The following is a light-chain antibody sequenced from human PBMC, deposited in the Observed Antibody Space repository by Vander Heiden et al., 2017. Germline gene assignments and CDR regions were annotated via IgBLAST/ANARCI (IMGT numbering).Light chain of an antibody. V-gene: IGLV1-40*01. CDR3: QSYDSRLSGVV. CDR2: GNS. CDR1: SSNIGAGYD. J-gene: IGLJ3*02. Sequence: QSVLTQPPSVSGAPGQRGTISRTGSSSNIGAGYDVHWYQQLPGPAPKLLIYGNSNRPSGLPDRFSGSKSGTSGSLAITGLQAEDEADYYCQSYDSRLSGVVFGGGTKLTV.